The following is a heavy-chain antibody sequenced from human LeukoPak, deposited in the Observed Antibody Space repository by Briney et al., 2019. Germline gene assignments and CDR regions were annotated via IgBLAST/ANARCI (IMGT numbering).Heavy chain of an antibody. Sequence: SETLSLTCAVYGGSFSGYYWSWIRQPPWKGLEWIGEINHSGSTNYNPSLKSRVTISVDTSKNQFSLKLSSVTAADTAVYYCARPRRTGSSETLDYWGQGTLVTVSS. D-gene: IGHD1-1*01. CDR3: ARPRRTGSSETLDY. V-gene: IGHV4-34*01. CDR2: INHSGST. CDR1: GGSFSGYY. J-gene: IGHJ4*02.